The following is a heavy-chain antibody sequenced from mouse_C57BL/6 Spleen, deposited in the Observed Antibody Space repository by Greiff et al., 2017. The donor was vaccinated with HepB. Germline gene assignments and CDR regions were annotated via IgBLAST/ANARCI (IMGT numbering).Heavy chain of an antibody. V-gene: IGHV1-80*01. CDR3: ARDYYGSSSWYFDV. CDR2: IYPGDGDT. Sequence: VQLQQSGAELVKPGASVKISCKASGYAFSSYWMNWVKQRPGKGLEWIGQIYPGDGDTNYNGKFKGKATLTADKSSSTAYMQLSSLTSADSAVYFCARDYYGSSSWYFDVWGTGTTVTVSS. J-gene: IGHJ1*03. D-gene: IGHD1-1*01. CDR1: GYAFSSYW.